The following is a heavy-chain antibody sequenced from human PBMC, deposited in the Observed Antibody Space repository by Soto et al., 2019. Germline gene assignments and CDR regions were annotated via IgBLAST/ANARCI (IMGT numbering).Heavy chain of an antibody. V-gene: IGHV1-2*02. Sequence: ASVKVSCKASGYTFTGYYMHWVRQAPGQGLEWMGWINPNSGGTNYAQKFQGRVTMTRDTSISTAYMELSRLRSDDTAVYYCARHLFPATNYYYGMDVWGQGTTVTVSS. CDR2: INPNSGGT. D-gene: IGHD6-25*01. CDR1: GYTFTGYY. CDR3: ARHLFPATNYYYGMDV. J-gene: IGHJ6*02.